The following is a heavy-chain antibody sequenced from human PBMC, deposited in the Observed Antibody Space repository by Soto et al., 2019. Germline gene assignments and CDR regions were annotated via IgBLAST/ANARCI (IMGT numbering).Heavy chain of an antibody. V-gene: IGHV3-30*18. Sequence: QVQMVESGGGVVHPGRSLRLSCVASGFTFSTYDIHWVRQAPGKGLEWVAVTSYDGSKRYYADSVVGRFTISRDNSKNPVDLQMNSLRAEDTAIYYCAKGEYLYDSRGALDPWGQGTLVNVSS. CDR2: TSYDGSKR. J-gene: IGHJ5*02. D-gene: IGHD3-22*01. CDR1: GFTFSTYD. CDR3: AKGEYLYDSRGALDP.